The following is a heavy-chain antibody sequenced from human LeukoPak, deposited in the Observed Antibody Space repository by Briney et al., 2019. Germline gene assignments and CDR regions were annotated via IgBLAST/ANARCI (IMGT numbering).Heavy chain of an antibody. Sequence: LRLSCAASGFTFSSYGMLWVRQHPGKGLEWIGYIYYSGSTYYNPSLKSRVTISVDTSKNQFSLKLSSVTAADTAVYYCARDTDSSGLDWGQGTLVTVSS. CDR3: ARDTDSSGLD. CDR1: GFTFSSYG. V-gene: IGHV4-31*02. D-gene: IGHD3-22*01. CDR2: IYYSGST. J-gene: IGHJ4*02.